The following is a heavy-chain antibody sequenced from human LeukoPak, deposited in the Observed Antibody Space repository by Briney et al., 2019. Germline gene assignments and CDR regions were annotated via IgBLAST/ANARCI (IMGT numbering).Heavy chain of an antibody. J-gene: IGHJ6*02. D-gene: IGHD2-2*01. V-gene: IGHV1-69*13. CDR2: IIPIFGTA. CDR1: GDTFSSYA. Sequence: SVKVSCKASGDTFSSYAISWVRQAPGQGLEWMGGIIPIFGTANYAQKFQGRVTITADESTSTAYMELSSLRSEDTAVYYCARKERCSSTSCSTYYYYGMDVWGQGTTVTVSS. CDR3: ARKERCSSTSCSTYYYYGMDV.